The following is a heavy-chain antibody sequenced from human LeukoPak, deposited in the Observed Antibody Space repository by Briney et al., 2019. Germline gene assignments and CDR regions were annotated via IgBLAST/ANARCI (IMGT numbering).Heavy chain of an antibody. CDR2: ISSSSSTI. D-gene: IGHD2-21*02. Sequence: GGSLRLSCAASGFTFSSYSMNWVRQAPGKGLEWVSYISSSSSTIYYADSVKGRFTISRDNAKNSLYLQMNSLRAEDTALYYCASEVDCGGDCYFAYWGQGTLVTVSS. J-gene: IGHJ4*02. V-gene: IGHV3-48*04. CDR3: ASEVDCGGDCYFAY. CDR1: GFTFSSYS.